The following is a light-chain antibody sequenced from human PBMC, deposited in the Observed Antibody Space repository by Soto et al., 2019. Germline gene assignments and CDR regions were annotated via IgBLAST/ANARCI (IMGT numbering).Light chain of an antibody. CDR1: QSVGSD. J-gene: IGKJ4*01. Sequence: EIVMTQSPGTLSVSPGERATLSCRASQSVGSDLAWYQQKPGQTPRLLIFGTSTRATGIPARFSGSGSGTEFALTISSLQSEDFAVYYCQQYNKWPITFGGGTKVDIK. CDR2: GTS. V-gene: IGKV3-15*01. CDR3: QQYNKWPIT.